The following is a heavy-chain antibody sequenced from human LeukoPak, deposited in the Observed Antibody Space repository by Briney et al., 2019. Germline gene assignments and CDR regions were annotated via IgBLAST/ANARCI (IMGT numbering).Heavy chain of an antibody. CDR3: ARDRSVARGRRAHDAFGI. J-gene: IGHJ3*02. Sequence: GGSLRLSCAGSGFTFTSYGMHWVRQAPGKGLEWVSYISSSSSTIYYADSVKGRFTISRDNAKNSLYLQMNSLRAEDTAVYYCARDRSVARGRRAHDAFGIWGQGTMVTVSS. V-gene: IGHV3-48*04. CDR2: ISSSSSTI. CDR1: GFTFTSYG. D-gene: IGHD3-10*01.